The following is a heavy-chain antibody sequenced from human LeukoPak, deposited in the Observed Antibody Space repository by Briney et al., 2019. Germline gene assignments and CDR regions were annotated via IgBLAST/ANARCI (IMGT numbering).Heavy chain of an antibody. CDR3: ARRGVWFGAPGGYYYGMDV. CDR1: GGSISSYY. D-gene: IGHD3-10*01. J-gene: IGHJ6*02. Sequence: KSSETLSLTCTVSGGSISSYYWSWIRQPAGKGLEWIGRIYTSGSTNYNPSPKSRVTISVDTSKNQFSLKLSSVTAADTAVYYCARRGVWFGAPGGYYYGMDVWGQGTTVTVSS. CDR2: IYTSGST. V-gene: IGHV4-4*07.